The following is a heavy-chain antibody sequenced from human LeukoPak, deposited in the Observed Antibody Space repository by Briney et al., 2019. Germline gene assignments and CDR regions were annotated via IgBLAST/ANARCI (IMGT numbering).Heavy chain of an antibody. CDR1: GGSFSGYY. Sequence: SETLSLTCAVYGGSFSGYYWSWIRQPPGKGLEWIGEINHSGSTNYSPSLKSRVTISVDTSKNQFSLKLSSVTAADTAVYYCARGRGYGYPFYYYGMDVWGQGTTVTVSS. J-gene: IGHJ6*02. V-gene: IGHV4-34*01. D-gene: IGHD5-18*01. CDR3: ARGRGYGYPFYYYGMDV. CDR2: INHSGST.